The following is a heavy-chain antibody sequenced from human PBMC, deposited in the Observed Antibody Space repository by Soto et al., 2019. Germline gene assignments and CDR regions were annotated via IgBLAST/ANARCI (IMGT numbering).Heavy chain of an antibody. CDR3: ARRSTLGTHFDS. CDR2: ISGSGGTM. CDR1: GFTFSDYF. D-gene: IGHD2-15*01. J-gene: IGHJ4*02. V-gene: IGHV3-11*01. Sequence: QVQLVESGGGLVKPGGALRLSCAASGFTFSDYFMSWIRQVPGKGLEWLSYISGSGGTMYYADSVKGRFTISRDNAKNSLYLEMSSLGAEDTAVYYCARRSTLGTHFDSWGQGSLVAVSS.